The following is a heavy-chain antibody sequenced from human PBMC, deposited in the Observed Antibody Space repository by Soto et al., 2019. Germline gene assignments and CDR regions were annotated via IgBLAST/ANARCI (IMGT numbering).Heavy chain of an antibody. J-gene: IGHJ4*02. CDR2: ISGSGGST. Sequence: EVQLLESGGGLVQPGGSLRLSCAASGFTFSSYAMSWVRQAPGKGLEWVSAISGSGGSTYYADSVKGRFTISRDNSKNTLYLQMNSLRAEDTAVYYCAKDREEYCSGGSCYLCDYWGQGTLVTVSS. D-gene: IGHD2-15*01. CDR3: AKDREEYCSGGSCYLCDY. CDR1: GFTFSSYA. V-gene: IGHV3-23*01.